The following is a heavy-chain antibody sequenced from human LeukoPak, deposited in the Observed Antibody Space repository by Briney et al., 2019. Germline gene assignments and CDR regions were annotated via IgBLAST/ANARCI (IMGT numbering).Heavy chain of an antibody. CDR2: ITYDGSDK. J-gene: IGHJ4*02. CDR3: ARVLETDCRGGSCYSGLDY. D-gene: IGHD2-15*01. Sequence: GGSLRLSCEASAFTFSSYAMHWVRQAPGKGLEWVAVITYDGSDKYHADSVKGRFTISRDNAQNSLYLQMNSLRVEDTAVYYCARVLETDCRGGSCYSGLDYWGQGTLVTVSS. CDR1: AFTFSSYA. V-gene: IGHV3-30*04.